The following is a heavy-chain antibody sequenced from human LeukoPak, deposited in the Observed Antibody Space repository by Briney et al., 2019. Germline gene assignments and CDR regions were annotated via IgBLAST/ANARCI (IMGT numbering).Heavy chain of an antibody. CDR2: INSNSGYI. J-gene: IGHJ6*03. CDR3: ASATIFGVARPPEYYYYMDV. V-gene: IGHV3-21*01. D-gene: IGHD3-3*01. Sequence: PGGSLRLSCAASGFTFSSNIMNWVRQAPGKGLEWVSSINSNSGYIYYADSVKGRFTISRDNAKNSLFLQMNSLRAEDTAVYYCASATIFGVARPPEYYYYMDVWGIGTTVTVSS. CDR1: GFTFSSNI.